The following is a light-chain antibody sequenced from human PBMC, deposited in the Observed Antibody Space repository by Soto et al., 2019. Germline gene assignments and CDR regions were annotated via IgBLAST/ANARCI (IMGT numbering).Light chain of an antibody. CDR2: EVN. J-gene: IGLJ1*01. CDR3: FSFSTTGTHV. CDR1: SSDIGAYDY. Sequence: QPVLTQPASLSGSPGQSITISCTGTSSDIGAYDYVSWFQQHPGKAPKLMISEVNNRPSGVSNRFSGSKSGYTAYLTISGLQVDDEAEYFCFSFSTTGTHVFGTGTKLNVL. V-gene: IGLV2-14*01.